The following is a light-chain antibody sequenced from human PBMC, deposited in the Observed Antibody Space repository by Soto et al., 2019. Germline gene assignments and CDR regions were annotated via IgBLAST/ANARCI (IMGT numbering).Light chain of an antibody. CDR3: QQYNNWPMWT. J-gene: IGKJ1*01. V-gene: IGKV3-15*01. CDR2: GAS. Sequence: EIVMTQSPATLSGSPGERSTLSCRASQSITRNLAWYQQSPGQAPRLLIYGASTRATGIPARFSGSGSGTEFTLTINSLQSEDFAVYYCQQYNNWPMWTFGQGTKVDIK. CDR1: QSITRN.